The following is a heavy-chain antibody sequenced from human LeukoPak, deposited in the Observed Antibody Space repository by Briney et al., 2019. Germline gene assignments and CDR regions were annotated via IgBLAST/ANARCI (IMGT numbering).Heavy chain of an antibody. CDR1: GGSISSSSYY. CDR3: ARPFYDFWSGMSSYYYYYMDV. V-gene: IGHV4-39*01. CDR2: IYYSGST. J-gene: IGHJ6*03. D-gene: IGHD3-3*01. Sequence: PSETLSLTCTVSGGSISSSSYYWGWIRQPPGKGLEWIGSIYYSGSTYYNPSLKSRVTISVDTSKNQFSLKLSSVTAADTAVYYCARPFYDFWSGMSSYYYYYMDVWGKGTTVTVSS.